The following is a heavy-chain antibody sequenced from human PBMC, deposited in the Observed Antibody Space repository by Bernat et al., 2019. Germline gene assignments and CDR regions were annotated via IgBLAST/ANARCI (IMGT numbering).Heavy chain of an antibody. CDR3: ARLSGSDPHAVDY. CDR2: IYYSGST. CDR1: GGSISSYY. D-gene: IGHD1-26*01. J-gene: IGHJ4*02. Sequence: QVQLQESGPGLVKPSETLSLTCTVSGGSISSYYWSWIRQPPGKGLEWIGYIYYSGSTNYNPSLKSRVTISVDTSKNQFSLKLSSVTAADTAVYYCARLSGSDPHAVDYWGQGTLVTVSS. V-gene: IGHV4-59*01.